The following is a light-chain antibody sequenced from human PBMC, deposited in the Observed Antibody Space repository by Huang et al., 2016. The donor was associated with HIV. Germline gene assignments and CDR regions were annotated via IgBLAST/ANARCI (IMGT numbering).Light chain of an antibody. CDR2: GAS. CDR1: QSVSSN. CDR3: QQYNNWPRT. J-gene: IGKJ1*01. V-gene: IGKV3-15*01. Sequence: EIVMTQSPATLSVSPGERATLSCRASQSVSSNLAWYQQKLGQAPRLLIYGASTRATAIPARVSGSGSGTEFTLTISTLQSEDFAVYYCQQYNNWPRTFGQGTKVEI.